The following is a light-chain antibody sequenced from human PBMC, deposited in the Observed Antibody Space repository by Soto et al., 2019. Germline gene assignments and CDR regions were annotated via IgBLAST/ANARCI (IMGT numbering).Light chain of an antibody. J-gene: IGKJ2*01. Sequence: EIVMTQSPATLSVSPGGSATLSCRASQHVSSNFAWYRQKPGQAPTLLIYRASTRATGIPARFSGSGAGTEFPLTISSLQSEDFAVYYCQQYNNWPYTFGQGTKLEIK. V-gene: IGKV3-15*01. CDR3: QQYNNWPYT. CDR2: RAS. CDR1: QHVSSN.